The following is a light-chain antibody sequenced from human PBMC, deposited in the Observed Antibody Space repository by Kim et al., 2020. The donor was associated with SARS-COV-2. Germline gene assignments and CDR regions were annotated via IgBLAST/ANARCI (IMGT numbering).Light chain of an antibody. J-gene: IGKJ1*01. Sequence: SPGERAPLSCRASQSASSYLAWYQQKPGQAPRLLIYDASNRATGIPARFSGSGSGTDFTLTISSLEPEDFAVYYCQQRSNWPPWTFGQGTKVDIK. CDR1: QSASSY. CDR3: QQRSNWPPWT. V-gene: IGKV3-11*01. CDR2: DAS.